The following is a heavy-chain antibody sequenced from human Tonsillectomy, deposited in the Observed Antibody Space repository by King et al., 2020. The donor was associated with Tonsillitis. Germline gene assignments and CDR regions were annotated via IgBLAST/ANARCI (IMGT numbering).Heavy chain of an antibody. D-gene: IGHD6-19*01. CDR2: IYTSGST. J-gene: IGHJ4*02. CDR1: GGSISSYY. Sequence: VQLQESGPGLVKPSETLSLTCTVSGGSISSYYWSWILQPAGKGLEWIGHIYTSGSTNYNPSLKSRVTMSVDTSKNQFSLNLSSVTAADTAVYYCARLSSGWSAHYFDYWGRGTLVTVSS. V-gene: IGHV4-4*07. CDR3: ARLSSGWSAHYFDY.